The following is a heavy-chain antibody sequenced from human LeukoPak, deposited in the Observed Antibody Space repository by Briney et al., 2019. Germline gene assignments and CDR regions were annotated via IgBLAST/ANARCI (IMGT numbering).Heavy chain of an antibody. CDR2: IYYSGGT. J-gene: IGHJ3*02. CDR3: ARPYGGNLNLYAFDI. Sequence: SETLSLTCTVSGGSISSSSYYWGWIRQPPGKGLEWIGSIYYSGGTYYNPSLKSRVTISVDTSKNQFSLKLSSVTAADTAVYYCARPYGGNLNLYAFDIWGQGTMVTVSS. D-gene: IGHD4-23*01. V-gene: IGHV4-39*01. CDR1: GGSISSSSYY.